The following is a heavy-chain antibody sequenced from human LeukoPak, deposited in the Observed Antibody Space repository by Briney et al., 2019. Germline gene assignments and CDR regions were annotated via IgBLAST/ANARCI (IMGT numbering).Heavy chain of an antibody. J-gene: IGHJ4*02. CDR2: IYYGGST. V-gene: IGHV4-39*07. Sequence: SETLSLTCTVSGGSISSSSYYWGWIRQPPGKGLEWIGSIYYGGSTYYNPSLKSRVTISVDTSKNQFSLKLSSVTAADTAVYYCARVGPQGFYFDYWGQGTLVTVSS. CDR1: GGSISSSSYY. CDR3: ARVGPQGFYFDY.